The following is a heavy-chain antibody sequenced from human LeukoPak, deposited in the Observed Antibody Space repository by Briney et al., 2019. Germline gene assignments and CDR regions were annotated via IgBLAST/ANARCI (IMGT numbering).Heavy chain of an antibody. CDR3: AKADPAFNWFDT. Sequence: GGSLRLSCAASGFTFDDYAMHWVRQAPGKGLEWVSGISWNSGSIGYADSVKGRFTISRDNSKNTLYLQMNSLKAEDTAVYYCAKADPAFNWFDTWGQGSLVTVSS. CDR2: ISWNSGSI. V-gene: IGHV3-9*01. J-gene: IGHJ5*02. D-gene: IGHD3-3*02. CDR1: GFTFDDYA.